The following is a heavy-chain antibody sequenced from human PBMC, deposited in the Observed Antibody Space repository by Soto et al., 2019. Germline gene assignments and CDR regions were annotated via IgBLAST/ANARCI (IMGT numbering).Heavy chain of an antibody. CDR2: INSDGSST. D-gene: IGHD3-10*01. J-gene: IGHJ6*02. V-gene: IGHV3-74*01. CDR1: GFTFINYW. Sequence: EVPLVESGGGLVQPGGSLRLSCTASGFTFINYWMHWVRQAPGKGLVWVLRINSDGSSTSYADSVKGRFTISRDNAKNTLYLQMNSLRAEDTAVFHCARAASGSYYGMDVWGQGTTVTVSS. CDR3: ARAASGSYYGMDV.